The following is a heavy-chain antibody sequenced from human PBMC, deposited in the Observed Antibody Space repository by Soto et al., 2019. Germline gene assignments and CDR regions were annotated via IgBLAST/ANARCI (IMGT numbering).Heavy chain of an antibody. Sequence: ASVKVSCKASGYTFTSYAMHWVRQAPGQRLEWTGWINAGNGNTKYSQKFQGRVTITRDTSASTAYMELGSLRSEDTAVYYCARQGADILRYFDWSLDYWGQGTLVTVSS. CDR1: GYTFTSYA. CDR2: INAGNGNT. J-gene: IGHJ4*02. D-gene: IGHD3-9*01. V-gene: IGHV1-3*01. CDR3: ARQGADILRYFDWSLDY.